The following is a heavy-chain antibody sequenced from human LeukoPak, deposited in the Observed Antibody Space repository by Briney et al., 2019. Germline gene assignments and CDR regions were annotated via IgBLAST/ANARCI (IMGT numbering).Heavy chain of an antibody. CDR1: GFTFSSYG. J-gene: IGHJ4*02. CDR3: AKTYSSSWYFGC. CDR2: IRDDGSNK. V-gene: IGHV3-30*02. D-gene: IGHD6-13*01. Sequence: GGSLRLSCAASGFTFSSYGMHWVRQAPGKGLGWVAFIRDDGSNKLYADSVKGRFTISRDNSKNTLYLQMNSLRAEDTAVYYCAKTYSSSWYFGCWGQGTLVTVSS.